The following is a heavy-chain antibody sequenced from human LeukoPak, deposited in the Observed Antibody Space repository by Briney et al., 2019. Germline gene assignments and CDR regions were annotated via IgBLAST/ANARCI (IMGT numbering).Heavy chain of an antibody. CDR2: IYYSGST. Sequence: PSETLSLTCTVSGGSISSGDYYWSWIRQPPGKGLEWIGYIYYSGSTYYNPSLKSRVTISVDASKNQFSLKLSSVTAADTAVYYCARERDVVVPAADGDYYYYYMDVWGKGTTVTVSS. CDR3: ARERDVVVPAADGDYYYYYMDV. V-gene: IGHV4-30-4*08. D-gene: IGHD2-2*01. CDR1: GGSISSGDYY. J-gene: IGHJ6*03.